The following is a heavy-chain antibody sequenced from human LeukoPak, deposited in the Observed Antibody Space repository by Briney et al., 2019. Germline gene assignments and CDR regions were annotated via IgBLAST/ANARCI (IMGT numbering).Heavy chain of an antibody. CDR3: ARRTHGPRGDWFDP. CDR1: GGSISSSSYY. Sequence: PSETLSLTCTVSGGSISSSSYYWGWIRQPRGKGLEWIGTISYSGSTYYNPSLKSRVTISVDTSTNQFSLELSSVTAADTAVYYCARRTHGPRGDWFDPWGQGTLVTVSS. J-gene: IGHJ5*02. CDR2: ISYSGST. V-gene: IGHV4-39*01.